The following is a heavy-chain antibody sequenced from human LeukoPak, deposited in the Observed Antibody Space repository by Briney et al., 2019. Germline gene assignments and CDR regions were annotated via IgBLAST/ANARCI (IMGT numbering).Heavy chain of an antibody. V-gene: IGHV4-39*01. CDR3: ASLRGGAAAGIRTYYFDY. CDR1: GGSISSSSYY. J-gene: IGHJ4*02. CDR2: IYYSGST. D-gene: IGHD6-13*01. Sequence: QLQLQESGPGLVKPSETLSLTCTVSGGSISSSSYYWGWIRQPPGKGLEWIGSIYYSGSTYYNPSLKSRVTISVDTSKNQFSVKLSSVTAADTAVYHCASLRGGAAAGIRTYYFDYWGQGTLVTVSS.